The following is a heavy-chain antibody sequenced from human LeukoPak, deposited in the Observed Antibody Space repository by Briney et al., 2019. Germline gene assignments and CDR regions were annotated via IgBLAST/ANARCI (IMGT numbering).Heavy chain of an antibody. V-gene: IGHV1-46*01. D-gene: IGHD1-26*01. CDR1: GYTFTSYY. CDR2: INPSGGST. J-gene: IGHJ4*02. CDR3: ARGEVGATDYFDY. Sequence: ASVKVSCKASGYTFTSYYMHWVRQAPGQGLDWMGIINPSGGSTSYAQKFQGRVTMTRDMCTSTVYMELSRLRSEDTAVYYCARGEVGATDYFDYWGQGTLVTVSS.